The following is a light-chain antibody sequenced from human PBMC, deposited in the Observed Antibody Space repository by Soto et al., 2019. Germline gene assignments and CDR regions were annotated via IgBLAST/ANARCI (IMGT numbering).Light chain of an antibody. CDR1: QSVNAN. V-gene: IGKV3-15*01. CDR3: QQYNTWLWT. CDR2: GAS. J-gene: IGKJ1*01. Sequence: EVVMTQSPATLSVSPGERATLSCRASQSVNANLAWYQQKPGQAPRLLIHGASNRATGIPARFSGSGFGTEFILTISSLQSEGFAVYYCQQYNTWLWTFGQETKVEI.